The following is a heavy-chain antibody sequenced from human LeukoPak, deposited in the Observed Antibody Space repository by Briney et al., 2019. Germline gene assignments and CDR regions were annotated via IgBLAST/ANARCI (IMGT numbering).Heavy chain of an antibody. CDR2: IKQDGSEK. D-gene: IGHD6-13*01. Sequence: GGSLRLPCAASGFTFSSYWMSWVRQAPGKGLEWVANIKQDGSEKYYVDSVKGRFTISRDNAKNSLYLQMNSLRAEDTAVYYCARDHPAAGSYFDYWGQGTLVTVSS. V-gene: IGHV3-7*01. CDR3: ARDHPAAGSYFDY. J-gene: IGHJ4*02. CDR1: GFTFSSYW.